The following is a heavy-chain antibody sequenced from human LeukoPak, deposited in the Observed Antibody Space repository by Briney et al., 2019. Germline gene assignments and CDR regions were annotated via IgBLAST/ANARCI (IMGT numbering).Heavy chain of an antibody. CDR1: GGSISSYY. Sequence: PSETLSLTCTVSGGSISSYYWSWIRQPPGKGLEWIGYIYYSGSTNYNPSLKSRVTISVDTSKNQFSLKLSSVTAADTAVYYCAREEGFTIDAFDIWGQGTMVTVSS. D-gene: IGHD3-10*01. J-gene: IGHJ3*02. CDR2: IYYSGST. CDR3: AREEGFTIDAFDI. V-gene: IGHV4-59*12.